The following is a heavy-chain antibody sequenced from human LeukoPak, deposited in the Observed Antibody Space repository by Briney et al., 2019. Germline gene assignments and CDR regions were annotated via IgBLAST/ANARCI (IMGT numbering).Heavy chain of an antibody. CDR3: AITPRSYYGSGSYADY. CDR1: GGSFSGYY. CDR2: INHSGST. V-gene: IGHV4-34*01. D-gene: IGHD3-10*01. J-gene: IGHJ4*02. Sequence: SETLSLTCAVYGGSFSGYYWSWIRQPPGKGLEWIGEINHSGSTNYNPSLKSRVTISVDTSKNQFSLKLSSVTAADTAVYYCAITPRSYYGSGSYADYWGQGTLVTVSS.